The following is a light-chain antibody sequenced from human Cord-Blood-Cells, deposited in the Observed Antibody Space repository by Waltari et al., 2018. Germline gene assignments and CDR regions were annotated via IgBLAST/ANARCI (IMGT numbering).Light chain of an antibody. Sequence: DIQMTQSPSTLSASVGDRVTITCRASQSISSWLAWYQQKPGKAPKLLIYKAYSLESGVPSRFSGSGSGTEFPLTISSLQPDDFATYYCQQYNSYWTCGQGTKVEIK. V-gene: IGKV1-5*03. CDR1: QSISSW. CDR2: KAY. CDR3: QQYNSYWT. J-gene: IGKJ1*01.